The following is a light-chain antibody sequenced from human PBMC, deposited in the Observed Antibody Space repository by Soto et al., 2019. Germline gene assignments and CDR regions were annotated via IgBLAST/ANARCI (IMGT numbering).Light chain of an antibody. CDR2: AAS. CDR3: QQYYSYPPT. J-gene: IGKJ2*01. Sequence: DIQMTQSPSTLSASVGDTVTITCRASQTISGWLAWYQQRPGKAPNLLIYAASTLQSGVPSRFSGSGSGTDFTLTISCLQSEDFATYYCQQYYSYPPTFGQGTKVDIK. CDR1: QTISGW. V-gene: IGKV1-5*01.